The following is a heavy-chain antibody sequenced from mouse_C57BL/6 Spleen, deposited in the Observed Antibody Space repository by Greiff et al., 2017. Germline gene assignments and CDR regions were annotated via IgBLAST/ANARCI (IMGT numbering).Heavy chain of an antibody. Sequence: EVKVVESGGGLVKPGGSLKLSCAASGFTFSDYGMHWVRQAPEKGLEWVAYISSGSSTIYYADTVKGRFTISRDNAKNTLFLQMTSLRSEDTAMYYCARLGENYAFAYWGQGTLVTVSA. CDR1: GFTFSDYG. CDR3: ARLGENYAFAY. J-gene: IGHJ3*01. CDR2: ISSGSSTI. D-gene: IGHD1-1*01. V-gene: IGHV5-17*01.